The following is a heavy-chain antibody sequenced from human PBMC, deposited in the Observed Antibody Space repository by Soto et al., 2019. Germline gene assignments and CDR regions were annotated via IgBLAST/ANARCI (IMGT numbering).Heavy chain of an antibody. J-gene: IGHJ4*02. CDR2: FDPEDGET. CDR3: AAGGTRWLHSPFDY. Sequence: QVQLVQSGAEVKKPGASVKVSCKVSGHTLTELSMHWVRQAPGRGLEWMGGFDPEDGETISAQKFQGRVTMTEDTSTDSTYMELTRLRSEDTAVYYCAAGGTRWLHSPFDYWGQGTLVTISS. D-gene: IGHD1-1*01. V-gene: IGHV1-24*01. CDR1: GHTLTELS.